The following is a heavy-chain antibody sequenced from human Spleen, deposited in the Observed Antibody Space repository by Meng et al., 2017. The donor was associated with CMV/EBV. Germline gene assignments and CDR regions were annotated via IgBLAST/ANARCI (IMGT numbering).Heavy chain of an antibody. D-gene: IGHD6-6*01. CDR3: ARVVGSSSKAAFYYYGMDV. Sequence: SVKVSCKASGGTISNYAISWVRQAPGQGLAWMGGIIPILDITNYAQKFQGRVTITADKSTSTAYMELSSLRSEDTAVYYCARVVGSSSKAAFYYYGMDVWGQGTTVTVSS. CDR1: GGTISNYA. V-gene: IGHV1-69*10. CDR2: IIPILDIT. J-gene: IGHJ6*02.